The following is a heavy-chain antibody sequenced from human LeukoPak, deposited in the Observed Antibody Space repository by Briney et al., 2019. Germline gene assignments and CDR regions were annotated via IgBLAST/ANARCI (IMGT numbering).Heavy chain of an antibody. J-gene: IGHJ4*02. D-gene: IGHD1-26*01. CDR2: ISGSGGST. Sequence: GGSLRLSCAASGFTFSSYAMSWVRQAPGKGLEWVSAISGSGGSTYYADSVKGRFTISRDNSKNTLYQQMNSLRAEDTAVYYCAKGPFHGRIVGATPSDYWGQGTLVTVSS. CDR1: GFTFSSYA. CDR3: AKGPFHGRIVGATPSDY. V-gene: IGHV3-23*01.